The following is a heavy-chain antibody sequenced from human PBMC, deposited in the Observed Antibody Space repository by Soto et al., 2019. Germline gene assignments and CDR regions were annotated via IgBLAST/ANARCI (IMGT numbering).Heavy chain of an antibody. CDR1: GFIFSSYW. CDR3: VRAPVDSLDY. V-gene: IGHV3-74*01. D-gene: IGHD3-22*01. J-gene: IGHJ4*02. Sequence: GGSRRLSCAASGFIFSSYWMHCVRQVPGKGLVWVSRINSDGSTTNYAASVKGRFTISRDNAKNTLYLQVHSLRAEDTAVYFCVRAPVDSLDYWGQGTLVTVSS. CDR2: INSDGSTT.